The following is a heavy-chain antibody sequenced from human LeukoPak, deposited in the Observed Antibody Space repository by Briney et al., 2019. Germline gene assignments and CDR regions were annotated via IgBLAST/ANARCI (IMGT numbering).Heavy chain of an antibody. D-gene: IGHD3-22*01. CDR3: ARLSPRYYDSSGYYFWVPFDY. Sequence: PSETLSLTCTVSGGSISSYYWSWIRQPPGKGLEWIGYIYYSGSTNYNPSLKSRVTISVDTSNNQFSLKLSSVTAADTAVYYCARLSPRYYDSSGYYFWVPFDYWGQGTLVTVSS. J-gene: IGHJ4*02. CDR1: GGSISSYY. V-gene: IGHV4-59*08. CDR2: IYYSGST.